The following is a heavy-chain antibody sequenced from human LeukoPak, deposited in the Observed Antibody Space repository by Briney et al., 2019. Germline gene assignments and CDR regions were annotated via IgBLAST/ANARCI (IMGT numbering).Heavy chain of an antibody. D-gene: IGHD3-10*01. CDR2: ISYDGSNK. CDR3: AKDRLLWFGESLDY. J-gene: IGHJ4*02. Sequence: GRSLRLSCAASGFTFSSYGMHWVRQAPGKGLEWVAVISYDGSNKYYADSVKGRFTISRDNSKNTLYLQMNSLRAEDTAVYYCAKDRLLWFGESLDYWGQGTLVTVSS. CDR1: GFTFSSYG. V-gene: IGHV3-30*18.